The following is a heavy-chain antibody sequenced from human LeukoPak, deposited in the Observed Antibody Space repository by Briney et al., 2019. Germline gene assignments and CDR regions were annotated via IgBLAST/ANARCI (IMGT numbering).Heavy chain of an antibody. D-gene: IGHD3-3*01. CDR2: IYHSGST. CDR1: GGSISSGGYY. Sequence: SQTLSLTCTVSGGSISSGGYYWSWIRQPPGKGLEWIGYIYHSGSTYYNPSLKSRVTISVDRSKNQFSLKLSSVTAADTAVYYCARSSDLYDFWSGDPWGQGTLVTVSS. J-gene: IGHJ5*02. CDR3: ARSSDLYDFWSGDP. V-gene: IGHV4-30-2*01.